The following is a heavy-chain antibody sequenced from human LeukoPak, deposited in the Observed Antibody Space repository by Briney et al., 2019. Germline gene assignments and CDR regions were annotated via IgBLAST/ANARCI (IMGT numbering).Heavy chain of an antibody. CDR3: AKAAPWRVLAAAGYYYYYYMDV. D-gene: IGHD6-13*01. CDR2: INAGNGNT. J-gene: IGHJ6*03. V-gene: IGHV1-3*03. CDR1: GYTFTSYA. Sequence: GASVKVSCKASGYTFTSYAMHWVRQAPGQRLEWMGWINAGNGNTKYSQEFQGRVTITRDTSASTAYMELSSLRAEDTAVYYCAKAAPWRVLAAAGYYYYYYMDVWGKGTTVTVSS.